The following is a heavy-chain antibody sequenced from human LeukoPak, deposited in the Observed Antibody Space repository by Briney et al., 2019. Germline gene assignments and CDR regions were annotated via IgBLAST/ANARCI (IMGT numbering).Heavy chain of an antibody. V-gene: IGHV3-74*01. Sequence: GGSLRLSCAASGFTFSSYWMHWVRQAPGKGLVWVSRINSDGSSTNYADSVKGRLTISRDNAKNTLYLHMNSLRAEDTAVYYCARDLRFYYGMDVWGQGTTVTVSS. D-gene: IGHD5/OR15-5a*01. CDR3: ARDLRFYYGMDV. J-gene: IGHJ6*02. CDR2: INSDGSST. CDR1: GFTFSSYW.